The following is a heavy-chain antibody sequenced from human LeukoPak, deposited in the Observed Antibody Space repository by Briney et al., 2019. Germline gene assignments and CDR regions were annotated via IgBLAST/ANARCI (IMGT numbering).Heavy chain of an antibody. CDR3: AREGYYGSGSPPSLYFDY. Sequence: PGGSLRLSCAASVFTFRNYFIHWVRQAPRKGQEWVAVTSSDLNVKLYADSVKGRFTISRDNSRSTLYLQMNSLRPEDTAIYYCAREGYYGSGSPPSLYFDYWGQGTLVTVSS. V-gene: IGHV3-30-3*01. D-gene: IGHD3-10*01. CDR2: TSSDLNVK. J-gene: IGHJ4*02. CDR1: VFTFRNYF.